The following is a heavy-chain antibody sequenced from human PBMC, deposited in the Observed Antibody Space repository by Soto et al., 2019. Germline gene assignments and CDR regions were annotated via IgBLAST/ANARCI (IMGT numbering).Heavy chain of an antibody. V-gene: IGHV4-31*03. CDR2: IYYSGTA. D-gene: IGHD4-17*01. CDR3: ASGATTSPGDFVDY. J-gene: IGHJ4*02. Sequence: QVQLHESGPGLVKPSQTLSLTCTVSGASVNSGGYYWTWIRQHPGKGLEWIGYIYYSGTAYYNPSLKRRVSISLDPSKNQFSLKLSSVTAADTAVYYCASGATTSPGDFVDYWGEGTLVTVSS. CDR1: GASVNSGGYY.